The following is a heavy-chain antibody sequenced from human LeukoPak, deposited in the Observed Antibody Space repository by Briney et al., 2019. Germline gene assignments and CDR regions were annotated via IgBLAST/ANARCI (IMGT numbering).Heavy chain of an antibody. V-gene: IGHV1-18*01. J-gene: IGHJ6*03. D-gene: IGHD3-16*01. CDR3: ARADSPERVWDDYYYYYMDV. CDR2: ISAYNGNT. Sequence: GASVKVSCKASGYTFTSYGISWVRQAPGQGLEWMGWISAYNGNTNYAQKLQGRVTMTTDTSTSTAYMELRSLRSDDTAVYYCARADSPERVWDDYYYYYMDVWGKGTTVTISS. CDR1: GYTFTSYG.